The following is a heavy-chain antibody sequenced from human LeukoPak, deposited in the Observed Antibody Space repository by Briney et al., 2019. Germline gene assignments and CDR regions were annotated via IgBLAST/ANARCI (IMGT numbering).Heavy chain of an antibody. D-gene: IGHD1-26*01. J-gene: IGHJ6*02. CDR2: IYNSGTT. Sequence: SETLSLTCAVSGGSIRNSSFYWGWIRQPPGKGLEWIASIYNSGTTYYNPSIKSRITIFVDTSKNQVSLKLRSVTAADTAVYYCARGRSNYYGMDVWGQGTTVTVSS. CDR3: ARGRSNYYGMDV. CDR1: GGSIRNSSFY. V-gene: IGHV4-39*01.